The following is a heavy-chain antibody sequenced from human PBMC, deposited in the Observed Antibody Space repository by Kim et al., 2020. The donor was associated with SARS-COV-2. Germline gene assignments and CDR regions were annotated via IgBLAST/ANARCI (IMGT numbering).Heavy chain of an antibody. CDR3: ARRGYRGSWWAHSIDY. D-gene: IGHD1-26*01. J-gene: IGHJ4*01. V-gene: IGHV4-59*08. CDR2: SYYSGTT. Sequence: SETLSLTCTVSGGSITSDYWNWIRQPPWKGLEWMGYSYYSGTTNYNRSLKRRITISVDASKTKISLNLTSVTAAATATYYCARRGYRGSWWAHSIDYWG. CDR1: GGSITSDY.